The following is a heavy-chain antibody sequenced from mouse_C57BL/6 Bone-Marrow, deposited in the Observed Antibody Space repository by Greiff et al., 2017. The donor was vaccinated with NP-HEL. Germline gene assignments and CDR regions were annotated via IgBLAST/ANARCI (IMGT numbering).Heavy chain of an antibody. Sequence: VQLQQSGAELVRPGASVKLSCTASGFNIKDYYMHWVKQRPEQGLEWIGRIDPEDGDTEYAPKFQGKATMTADTSSNTAYLQLSSLTSEDTAVYYCTRPIYYGNPFDDWGQGTTLTVSS. CDR2: IDPEDGDT. CDR3: TRPIYYGNPFDD. V-gene: IGHV14-1*01. CDR1: GFNIKDYY. D-gene: IGHD2-1*01. J-gene: IGHJ2*01.